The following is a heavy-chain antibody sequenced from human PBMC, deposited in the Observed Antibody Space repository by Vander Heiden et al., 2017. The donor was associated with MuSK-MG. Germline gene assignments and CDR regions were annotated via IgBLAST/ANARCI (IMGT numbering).Heavy chain of an antibody. Sequence: EVQLVESGGDLVQPGGSLRLSCAASGFTFSSYWMSWVRQAPGKGLEWVANIKQDGSEKHYVDAVKGRFTISRDNAKNSLYRQRNSLRAEDTAVYYCAGNWNYRFDPWGQGTLVTVSP. CDR2: IKQDGSEK. CDR1: GFTFSSYW. J-gene: IGHJ5*02. V-gene: IGHV3-7*01. CDR3: AGNWNYRFDP. D-gene: IGHD1-7*01.